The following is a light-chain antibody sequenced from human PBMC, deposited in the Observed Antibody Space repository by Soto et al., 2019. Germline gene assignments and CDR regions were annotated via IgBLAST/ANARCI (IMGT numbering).Light chain of an antibody. J-gene: IGKJ1*01. V-gene: IGKV3-15*01. CDR2: GAS. CDR3: QQYNYWPRT. Sequence: EIVMTQSPGPLSVSPGERATLSCRASESVSSNLAWYQQKPGQATSLLIYGASTRAAGVPVRFSGSGSGTEFTLTISSLQSEDFAVYYCQQYNYWPRTFGQGTKVEIK. CDR1: ESVSSN.